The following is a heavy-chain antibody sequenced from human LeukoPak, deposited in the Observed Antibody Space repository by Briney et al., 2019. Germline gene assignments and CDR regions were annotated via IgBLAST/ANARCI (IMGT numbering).Heavy chain of an antibody. CDR2: ISWNSGSK. Sequence: PGRSLRLSCAASGFTFDNYAIHWVRHAPGKGLEWVSGISWNSGSKAYADSVKGRFTISRDNAKNSLYLQMKSLRVEDTALYYCAKGLDYYDSNGQRPFGYWGQGTLVTVSS. J-gene: IGHJ4*02. D-gene: IGHD3-22*01. V-gene: IGHV3-9*01. CDR3: AKGLDYYDSNGQRPFGY. CDR1: GFTFDNYA.